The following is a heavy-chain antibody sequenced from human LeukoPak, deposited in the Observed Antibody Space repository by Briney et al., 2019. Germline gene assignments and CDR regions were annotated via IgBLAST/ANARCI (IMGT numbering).Heavy chain of an antibody. V-gene: IGHV1-69*02. CDR1: GGTFSSHT. D-gene: IGHD1-1*01. J-gene: IGHJ6*03. Sequence: SVTVSCKASGGTFSSHTISWVRQAPGQGLEWMGRIIPILGIANYAQKFQGRVTITADKSTSTAYMVLSSLRSEDTAVYYCARVQRTTGTTWGFRNYYYYIYVWGKGTTVTVSS. CDR3: ARVQRTTGTTWGFRNYYYYIYV. CDR2: IIPILGIA.